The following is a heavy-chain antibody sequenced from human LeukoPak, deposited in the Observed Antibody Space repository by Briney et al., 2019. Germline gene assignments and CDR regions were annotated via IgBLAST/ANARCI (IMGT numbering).Heavy chain of an antibody. J-gene: IGHJ5*02. CDR2: ISSSGSTI. CDR3: ARSVPYYDFWSGYYRPNWFDP. D-gene: IGHD3-3*01. V-gene: IGHV3-11*04. CDR1: GFTFSDYY. Sequence: GGSLRLSCAASGFTFSDYYMSWIRQAPGKGLEWVSCISSSGSTIYYADSVKGRFTISRDNSKNTLYLQMNSLRAEDTAVYYCARSVPYYDFWSGYYRPNWFDPWGQGTLVTVSS.